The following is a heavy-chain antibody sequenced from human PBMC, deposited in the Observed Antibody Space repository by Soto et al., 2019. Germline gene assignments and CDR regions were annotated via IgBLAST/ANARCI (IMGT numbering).Heavy chain of an antibody. J-gene: IGHJ4*02. CDR2: ISGSGGKT. D-gene: IGHD3-10*01. Sequence: EVQLLESGGGLVQPGGSLRLSCAASGFTFSSYAMSWVRQAPGKGLEWVSAISGSGGKTYYAGSVKGRFTISRDNSKNTLYLQMNSLRAEDTAVYSCAKLWFGELAPFDYWGQGTLVTVSS. V-gene: IGHV3-23*01. CDR3: AKLWFGELAPFDY. CDR1: GFTFSSYA.